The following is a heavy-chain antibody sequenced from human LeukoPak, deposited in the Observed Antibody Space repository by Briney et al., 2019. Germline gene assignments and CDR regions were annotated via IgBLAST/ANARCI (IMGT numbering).Heavy chain of an antibody. D-gene: IGHD3-9*01. Sequence: SETLSLTCIVSGDSISSYYWSWIRQPPGKGLEWIGYIYFSGNTHYNPSLKSRVTISLDTSKNHFSLRLSSVTAADTAVYYCARGVLRYFDWLHDAFDIWGQGTMVTVSS. CDR2: IYFSGNT. V-gene: IGHV4-59*01. CDR1: GDSISSYY. J-gene: IGHJ3*02. CDR3: ARGVLRYFDWLHDAFDI.